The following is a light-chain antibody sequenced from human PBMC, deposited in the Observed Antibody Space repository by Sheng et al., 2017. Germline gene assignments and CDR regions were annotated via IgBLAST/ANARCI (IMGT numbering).Light chain of an antibody. CDR2: KAS. CDR1: RDMKKY. CDR3: QQYSTFSPLI. V-gene: IGKV1-5*03. Sequence: DIQLTQSPATLSASLGDRVTITCRANRDMKKYVAWFQQKPGKGPKLLIYKASSLEGDVPSRFSGSGSGTEFTLTISSLQPDDFATYFCQQYSTFSPLIFGGGTKVEIK. J-gene: IGKJ4*01.